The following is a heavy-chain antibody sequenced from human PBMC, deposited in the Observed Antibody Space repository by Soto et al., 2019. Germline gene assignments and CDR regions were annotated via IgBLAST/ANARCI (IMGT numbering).Heavy chain of an antibody. Sequence: QVQLVESGGGVVQPGRSLRLSCAASGFTFSSYGMHWVRQAPGKGLEWVAVISYDGSNKYYADSVKGRFTISRDNSKNTLYLRMNSLRAEDTAVYYCAKESLVVTTPDAFDIWGQGTMVTVSS. CDR1: GFTFSSYG. V-gene: IGHV3-30*18. D-gene: IGHD2-15*01. J-gene: IGHJ3*02. CDR2: ISYDGSNK. CDR3: AKESLVVTTPDAFDI.